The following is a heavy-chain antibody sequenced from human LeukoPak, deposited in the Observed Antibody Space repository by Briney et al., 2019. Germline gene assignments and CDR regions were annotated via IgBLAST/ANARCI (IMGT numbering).Heavy chain of an antibody. J-gene: IGHJ4*01. CDR3: ARARNAVVTAIDY. V-gene: IGHV3-33*01. CDR1: GFNFSSYG. CDR2: TWYDGSNK. D-gene: IGHD4-23*01. Sequence: PGKSLRLSCAASGFNFSSYGMHWVRQAPGKGLEWVAVTWYDGSNKYYADSVRGRFTISRDNSKNTLYLQMNSLRAEDTAVYYCARARNAVVTAIDYWGQGTLATVSS.